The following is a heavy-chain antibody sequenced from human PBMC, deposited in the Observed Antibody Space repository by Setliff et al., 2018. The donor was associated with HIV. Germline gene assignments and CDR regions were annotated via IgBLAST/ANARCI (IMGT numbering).Heavy chain of an antibody. CDR1: GGSISSGGYY. CDR3: AKVRRPEGASDI. CDR2: IFYSGST. Sequence: SETLSLTCTVSGGSISSGGYYWSWIRQHPGKGLEWIGYIFYSGSTAYNPSLKSRVAISVDTSKNHFSLKLNSVTAADTAVYYCAKVRRPEGASDIWGQGTMVTVSS. V-gene: IGHV4-31*03. J-gene: IGHJ3*02.